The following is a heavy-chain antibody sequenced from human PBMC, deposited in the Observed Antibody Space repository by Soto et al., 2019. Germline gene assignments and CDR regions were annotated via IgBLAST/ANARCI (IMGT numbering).Heavy chain of an antibody. CDR3: AKERATTTAFDY. CDR1: GFTFSRDG. D-gene: IGHD4-17*01. J-gene: IGHJ4*02. CDR2: ITDNGGSK. Sequence: GGSLRLSCAASGFTFSRDGMSWVRQAPGKGLEWVSLITDNGGSKYYADPGKGRFTISRDNTKNTLFLQMNSLRAEDTAVYYCAKERATTTAFDYWGQGALVTVSS. V-gene: IGHV3-23*01.